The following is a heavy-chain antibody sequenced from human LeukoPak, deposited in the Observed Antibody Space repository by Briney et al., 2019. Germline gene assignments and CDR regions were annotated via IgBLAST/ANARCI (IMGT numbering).Heavy chain of an antibody. Sequence: ASVKVSCKASGYTFTSYYMHWVRQAPGQGLEWMGIINPSGGSTGYAQKFQGRVTMTRDTSTSTVYMELSSLRSEDTAVYYCARELPNYDFWSGYYHYFDYWGQGTLVTVSS. CDR1: GYTFTSYY. D-gene: IGHD3-3*01. V-gene: IGHV1-46*01. CDR3: ARELPNYDFWSGYYHYFDY. CDR2: INPSGGST. J-gene: IGHJ4*02.